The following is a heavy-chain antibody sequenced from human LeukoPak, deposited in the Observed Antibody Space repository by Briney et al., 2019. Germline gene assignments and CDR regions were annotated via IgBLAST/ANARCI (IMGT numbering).Heavy chain of an antibody. CDR3: AKLRRDCSGGSCYSRLAYYFDY. Sequence: KPSETLSLTCTVSGGSISSSSYYWGWIRQPPGKGLEWIGSIYYSGSTYYNPSLKSRVTISVDTSKNQFSLKLSSVTAADTAVYYCAKLRRDCSGGSCYSRLAYYFDYWGQGTLVTVSS. D-gene: IGHD2-15*01. CDR1: GGSISSSSYY. CDR2: IYYSGST. J-gene: IGHJ4*02. V-gene: IGHV4-39*01.